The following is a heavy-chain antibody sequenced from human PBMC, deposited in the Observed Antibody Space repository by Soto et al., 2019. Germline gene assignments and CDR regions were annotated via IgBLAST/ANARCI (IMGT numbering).Heavy chain of an antibody. Sequence: QVQLVESGGGVVQPGRSLKLSCAASGFTFSRNAMHWVRQAPGKGLEWVGVISYDGSNKYHADSVKGRFTISRDNSKNTLYLQMNSLRAEGTAVYYCAKDRVESGLGEVDYWGQGTLVTVSS. CDR1: GFTFSRNA. D-gene: IGHD3-16*01. CDR3: AKDRVESGLGEVDY. CDR2: ISYDGSNK. V-gene: IGHV3-30*18. J-gene: IGHJ4*02.